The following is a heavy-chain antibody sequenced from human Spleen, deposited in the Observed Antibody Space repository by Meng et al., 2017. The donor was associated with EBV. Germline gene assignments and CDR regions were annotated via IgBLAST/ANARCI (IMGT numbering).Heavy chain of an antibody. D-gene: IGHD5-18*01. V-gene: IGHV4-30-2*01. CDR3: AGGPTAMVTYFDY. Sequence: LQRQDCCSGLGKPSQNLSLTCAVSGVSISSGGYSWSWIRQPPGKGLEWIGYMHHSGSTYNNPSLKRRVTISVDRSKNQFSLKLSSVTAADTAVYYCAGGPTAMVTYFDYWGQGTLVTVSS. CDR2: MHHSGST. J-gene: IGHJ4*02. CDR1: GVSISSGGYS.